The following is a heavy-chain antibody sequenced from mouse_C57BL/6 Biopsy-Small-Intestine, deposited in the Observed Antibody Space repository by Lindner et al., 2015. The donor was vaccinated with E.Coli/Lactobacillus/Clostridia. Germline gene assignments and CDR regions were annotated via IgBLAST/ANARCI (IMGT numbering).Heavy chain of an antibody. D-gene: IGHD2-1*01. J-gene: IGHJ2*01. CDR1: GYTFTKYT. CDR2: FYPGSGNI. CDR3: ARHEAHYGNYGY. V-gene: IGHV1-62-2*01. Sequence: VQLQESGAELVKPGASVKLSCKASGYTFTKYTIHWIKQRSGQGLEWIGWFYPGSGNIKYNEKFKDKATLTADTSSSTVYMELSRLTSEDSAVYFCARHEAHYGNYGYWGQGTTLTVSS.